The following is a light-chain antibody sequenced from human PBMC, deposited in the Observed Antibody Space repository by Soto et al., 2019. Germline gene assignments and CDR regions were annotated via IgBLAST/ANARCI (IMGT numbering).Light chain of an antibody. J-gene: IGLJ1*01. CDR2: DTY. Sequence: QSVLTQSPAVSAAPGQTVIITCSGTSSNIGKNYVSWYQQFPGKAPKLLFYDTYQRLSGIPDRVSGSKSGTSATLGITGLQTGDEADYYCATWDSSLSSYVFGTGTKVTVL. V-gene: IGLV1-51*01. CDR3: ATWDSSLSSYV. CDR1: SSNIGKNY.